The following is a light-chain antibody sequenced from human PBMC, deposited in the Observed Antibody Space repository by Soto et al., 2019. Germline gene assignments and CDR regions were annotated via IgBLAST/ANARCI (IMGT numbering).Light chain of an antibody. J-gene: IGKJ1*01. Sequence: EIVLTQSPSTLSVSPGERATLSCRASQSISSYLAWYQQKPGQAPRLLIYDAFTRATGIPARFSGTGSGTEFTLTISSLQSEDFALYYCQQYNDWPLTFGQGTKVEI. CDR2: DAF. CDR1: QSISSY. V-gene: IGKV3-15*01. CDR3: QQYNDWPLT.